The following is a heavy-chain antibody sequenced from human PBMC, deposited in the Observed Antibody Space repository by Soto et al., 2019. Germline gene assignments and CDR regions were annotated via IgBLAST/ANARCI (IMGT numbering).Heavy chain of an antibody. J-gene: IGHJ4*02. CDR3: ARRAVTYDD. V-gene: IGHV4-39*01. Sequence: SETLSLTCTVSGGSISSSSYYWGWIRQPPGKGLEWIGSIYYSGSTYYNPSLKSRVTISVDTSKNQFSLKLSSVTAADTAVYYCARRAVTYDDWGQGTLVTVSS. CDR2: IYYSGST. CDR1: GGSISSSSYY. D-gene: IGHD4-17*01.